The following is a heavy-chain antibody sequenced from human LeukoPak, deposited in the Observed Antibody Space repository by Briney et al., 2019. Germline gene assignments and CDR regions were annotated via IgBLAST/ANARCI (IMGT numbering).Heavy chain of an antibody. CDR1: GYTFTHYY. Sequence: DSLKVSCEPSGYTFTHYYMHWVPQAPGQRLEWWGWINPNSGDTNYAQKFQGRVTMTRDTSLSTAHMELSRLRSDDTAVYHCARANFLYCSSTTCLFDYWGQGTLVIVSS. D-gene: IGHD2-2*01. J-gene: IGHJ4*02. V-gene: IGHV1-2*02. CDR2: INPNSGDT. CDR3: ARANFLYCSSTTCLFDY.